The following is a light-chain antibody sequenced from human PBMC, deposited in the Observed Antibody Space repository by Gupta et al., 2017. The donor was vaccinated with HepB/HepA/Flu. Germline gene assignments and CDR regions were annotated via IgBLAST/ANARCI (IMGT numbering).Light chain of an antibody. Sequence: EIVLTQSPATLSLFPGERATLSCRATQSVGTYLAWYQHKPGQAPRLLIYDASNRATGIPARFSGSGSGTDFTLTISSLEPEDFAVYYCQQRSDWPLFTFGPGTRVDIK. V-gene: IGKV3-11*01. CDR3: QQRSDWPLFT. J-gene: IGKJ3*01. CDR1: QSVGTY. CDR2: DAS.